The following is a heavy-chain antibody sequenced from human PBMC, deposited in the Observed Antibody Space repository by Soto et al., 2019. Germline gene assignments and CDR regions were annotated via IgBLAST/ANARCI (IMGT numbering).Heavy chain of an antibody. CDR1: GGSISSGGYY. V-gene: IGHV4-31*03. D-gene: IGHD6-13*01. Sequence: SETLSLTCTVSGGSISSGGYYWSWIRQHPGKGLEWIGYIYYSGSTYYNPSLKSRVTISVDTSKNQFSLKLSSVTAADTAVYYCARGRLQQLVYYFDYWGQGTLVTVSS. CDR2: IYYSGST. CDR3: ARGRLQQLVYYFDY. J-gene: IGHJ4*02.